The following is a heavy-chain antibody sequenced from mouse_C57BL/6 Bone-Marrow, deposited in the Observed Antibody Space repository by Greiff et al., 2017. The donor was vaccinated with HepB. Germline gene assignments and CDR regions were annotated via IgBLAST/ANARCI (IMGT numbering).Heavy chain of an antibody. Sequence: QVQLQQSGPELVKPGASVKISCKASGYAFSSSWMNWVKQRPGKGLEWIGRIYPGDGDTNYNGKFKGKATLTADKSSSTAYMQLSSLTSEDSAVYFCAIYSNYGRYAMDYWGQGTSVTVSS. CDR1: GYAFSSSW. D-gene: IGHD2-5*01. CDR3: AIYSNYGRYAMDY. J-gene: IGHJ4*01. V-gene: IGHV1-82*01. CDR2: IYPGDGDT.